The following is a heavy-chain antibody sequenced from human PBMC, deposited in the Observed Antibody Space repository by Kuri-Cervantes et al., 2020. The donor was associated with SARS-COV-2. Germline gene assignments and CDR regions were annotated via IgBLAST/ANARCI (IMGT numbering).Heavy chain of an antibody. J-gene: IGHJ6*03. CDR2: IYHSGST. V-gene: IGHV4-38-2*02. CDR1: GYSISSGYY. D-gene: IGHD3-22*01. CDR3: ARDLGYYDSSGYYYCYMDV. Sequence: SQTLSLTCAVSGYSISSGYYWGWIRQPPGKGLEWIGSIYHSGSTYYNPSLKSRVTISVDTSKNQFSLKLSSVTAADTAVYYCARDLGYYDSSGYYYCYMDVWGKGTTVTVSS.